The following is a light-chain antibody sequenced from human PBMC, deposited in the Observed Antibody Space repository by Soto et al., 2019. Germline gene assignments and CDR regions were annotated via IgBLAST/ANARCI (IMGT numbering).Light chain of an antibody. CDR1: QSVSSSY. J-gene: IGKJ4*01. Sequence: EIVLTQSPGTLSLSPGERATLSCRASQSVSSSYLAWYQQQPGQAPRLLIYDTSSRATGVPARLSGSGSGTEFTLTISSLKAEDFAVYYCQQYNDRPPLTFGGGTKVDIK. CDR2: DTS. V-gene: IGKV3-15*01. CDR3: QQYNDRPPLT.